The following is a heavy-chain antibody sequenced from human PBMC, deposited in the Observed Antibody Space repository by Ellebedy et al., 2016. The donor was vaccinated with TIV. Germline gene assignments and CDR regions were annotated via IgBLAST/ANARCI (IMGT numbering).Heavy chain of an antibody. V-gene: IGHV3-48*04. J-gene: IGHJ6*02. CDR2: ISSSSSTI. CDR3: ARRELRYYYGMDV. D-gene: IGHD1-26*01. Sequence: GESLKISXAASGFTFSSYSMNWVRQAPGKGLEWVSYISSSSSTIYYADSVKGRFTISRDNAKNSLYLQMNSLRAEDTAVYYCARRELRYYYGMDVWGQGTTVTVSS. CDR1: GFTFSSYS.